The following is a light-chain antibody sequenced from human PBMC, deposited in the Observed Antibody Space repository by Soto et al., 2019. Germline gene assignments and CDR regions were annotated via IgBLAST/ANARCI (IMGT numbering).Light chain of an antibody. V-gene: IGLV2-14*03. CDR2: DVN. CDR1: SSGIGAYNF. CDR3: TSWTTSTTMT. Sequence: QSALTQPASVSGSPGQSITISCTGTSSGIGAYNFVSWYQQHPGKAPKLMLYDVNIRPSGVSNRFSGSTSGNTASLTISGLQAEDESDYYCTSWTTSTTMTFGGGTKLTVL. J-gene: IGLJ2*01.